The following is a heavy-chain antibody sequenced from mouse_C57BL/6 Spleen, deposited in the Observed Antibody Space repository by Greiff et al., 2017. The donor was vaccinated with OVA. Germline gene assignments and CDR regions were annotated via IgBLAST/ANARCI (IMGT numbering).Heavy chain of an antibody. D-gene: IGHD3-2*02. V-gene: IGHV3-1*01. CDR2: ISYSGST. Sequence: EVKLVESGPGMVKPSQSLSLTCTVTGYSITSGYDWHWIRHFPGNKLEWMGYISYSGSTNYNPSLKSRISITHDTSKNHFFLKLNSVTTEDTATYYCARESSGSLDYWGQGTTLTVSS. J-gene: IGHJ2*01. CDR1: GYSITSGYD. CDR3: ARESSGSLDY.